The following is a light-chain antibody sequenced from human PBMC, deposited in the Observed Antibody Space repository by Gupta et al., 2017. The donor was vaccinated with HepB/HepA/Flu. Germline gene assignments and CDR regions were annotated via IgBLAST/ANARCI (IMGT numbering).Light chain of an antibody. CDR2: DSN. J-gene: IGLJ2*01. CDR1: SSNIGAGFD. Sequence: QSVLTQPPSVSGAPGQRVTISCTGSSSNIGAGFDVHWYQHLTKTAPKLLIYDSNNRPSGIPDRFSGSKSGTSASLTITGLHAEDDGDYYCQSYDNNLSGLGIFGGGTKLTVL. V-gene: IGLV1-40*01. CDR3: QSYDNNLSGLGI.